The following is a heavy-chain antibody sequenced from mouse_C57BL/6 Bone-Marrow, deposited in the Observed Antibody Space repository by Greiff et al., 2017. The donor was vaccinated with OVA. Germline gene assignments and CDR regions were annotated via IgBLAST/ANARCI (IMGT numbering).Heavy chain of an antibody. CDR3: ARDGVLLRHYFDY. Sequence: EVQLVESGPGLVKPSQSLSLTCSVTGYSITSGYYWNWIRQFPGNKLEWMGYISYDGSNNYNPSLKNRISITRDTSKNQFFLKLNSVTTEDTATYYCARDGVLLRHYFDYWGQGTTLTVSS. CDR1: GYSITSGYY. V-gene: IGHV3-6*01. CDR2: ISYDGSN. D-gene: IGHD1-1*01. J-gene: IGHJ2*01.